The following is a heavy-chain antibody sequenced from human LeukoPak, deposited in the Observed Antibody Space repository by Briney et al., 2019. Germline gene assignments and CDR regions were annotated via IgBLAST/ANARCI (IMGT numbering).Heavy chain of an antibody. D-gene: IGHD5-18*01. J-gene: IGHJ3*02. CDR1: GGSISSSSYY. Sequence: PSETLSLTCTVSGGSISSSSYYWGWIRQPPGKGLEWIGSIYYSGSTNYNPSLKSRVTISVDTSKNQFSLKLSSVTAADTAVYYCAREVGWTAMGAFDIWGQGTMVTVSS. V-gene: IGHV4-39*07. CDR3: AREVGWTAMGAFDI. CDR2: IYYSGST.